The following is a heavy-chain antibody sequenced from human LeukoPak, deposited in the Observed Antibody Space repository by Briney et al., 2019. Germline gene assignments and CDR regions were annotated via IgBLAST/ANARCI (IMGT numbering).Heavy chain of an antibody. V-gene: IGHV3-7*01. CDR1: GFTFSSYW. Sequence: PGGSLRLSCAASGFTFSSYWMSWVRQAPGKGLEWVANIKQDGSEKYYVDSVKGRFTISRDNAKNTLYLQMNSLRAEDTAVYYCARDGGYYDSNELGYWGQGTLVTVSS. CDR3: ARDGGYYDSNELGY. D-gene: IGHD3-22*01. CDR2: IKQDGSEK. J-gene: IGHJ4*02.